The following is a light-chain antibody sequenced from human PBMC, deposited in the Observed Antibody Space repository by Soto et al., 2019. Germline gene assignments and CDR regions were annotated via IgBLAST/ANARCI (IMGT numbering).Light chain of an antibody. CDR3: QQYNSYPLT. J-gene: IGKJ4*01. Sequence: DILRILATSTLSAAVGDRVAITCWASQSISSWLAWYQQKPGKAPKVLIFDASSLESGVPSRFSGSGSATEFTLTISSLQPEDFATYYCQQYNSYPLTFGGGTKVDIK. CDR1: QSISSW. V-gene: IGKV1-5*01. CDR2: DAS.